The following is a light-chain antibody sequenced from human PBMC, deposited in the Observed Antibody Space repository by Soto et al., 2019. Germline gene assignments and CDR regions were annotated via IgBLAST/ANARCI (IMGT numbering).Light chain of an antibody. V-gene: IGKV1-27*01. CDR1: QGTSNY. CDR3: QKYNSAPTWT. CDR2: AAS. Sequence: DIQMTQSPSSLSASVGDRVTITCRASQGTSNYLALYQQKPGKVPKLLIYAASTLQSGVPSRFRGSGSGTSFTLTINGLQPEDVATYYCQKYNSAPTWTFGQGTKVYIK. J-gene: IGKJ1*01.